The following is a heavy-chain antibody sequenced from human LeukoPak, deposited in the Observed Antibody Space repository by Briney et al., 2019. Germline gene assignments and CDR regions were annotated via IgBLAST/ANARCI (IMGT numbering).Heavy chain of an antibody. CDR2: IYHSGST. CDR1: GGSISSGGYS. J-gene: IGHJ3*02. CDR3: ARRGVAAAGSGAFDI. Sequence: SETLSLTCAVSGGSISSGGYSWSWIRQPPGKGLEWIGYIYHSGSTYYNPSLKSRVTISVDRSKNHFSLKLSSVTAADTAVYYCARRGVAAAGSGAFDIWGQGTMVTVSS. D-gene: IGHD6-13*01. V-gene: IGHV4-30-2*01.